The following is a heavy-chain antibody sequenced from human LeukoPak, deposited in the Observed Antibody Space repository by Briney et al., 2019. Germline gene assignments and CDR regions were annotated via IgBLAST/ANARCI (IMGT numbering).Heavy chain of an antibody. J-gene: IGHJ3*02. CDR3: ARLKFGVVNNAFDI. Sequence: SSETLSLTCTVSGGSISSYYWNWIRQPPGKGLEWIGYIYTSGSTNYNPSLKSRVTISVDTSKNQFSLKLSSVTAADTAVYYCARLKFGVVNNAFDIWGQGTMVTVSS. V-gene: IGHV4-4*09. CDR1: GGSISSYY. CDR2: IYTSGST. D-gene: IGHD3-3*01.